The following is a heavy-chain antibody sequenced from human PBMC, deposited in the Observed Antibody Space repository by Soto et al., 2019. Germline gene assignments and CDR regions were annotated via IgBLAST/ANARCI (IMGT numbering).Heavy chain of an antibody. Sequence: GGSLRLSFAASGFTFSGYGMHWVRQAPGKGLEWVAVIWYDGSNKYYADSVKGRFTISRDNSKNTLYLQMNSLRAEDTAVYYCAKDRGYCSGGSCYHYYYYYYMDVWGKGTTVTVSS. D-gene: IGHD2-15*01. J-gene: IGHJ6*03. CDR2: IWYDGSNK. CDR3: AKDRGYCSGGSCYHYYYYYYMDV. CDR1: GFTFSGYG. V-gene: IGHV3-30*02.